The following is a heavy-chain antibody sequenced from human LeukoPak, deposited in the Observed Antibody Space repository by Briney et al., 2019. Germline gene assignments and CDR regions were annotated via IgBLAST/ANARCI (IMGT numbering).Heavy chain of an antibody. CDR1: AYTFTFYY. D-gene: IGHD2-8*01. Sequence: ASVTVSFTSSAYTFTFYYMHWVRQAPGQGLEWMGWINPNSGGTNYAQKFQGRVTMTRDTSISTAYMELSRLRSDDTAVYYCARGGCTNGVCYGLDAFDIWGQGTMVTVSS. CDR3: ARGGCTNGVCYGLDAFDI. V-gene: IGHV1-2*02. J-gene: IGHJ3*02. CDR2: INPNSGGT.